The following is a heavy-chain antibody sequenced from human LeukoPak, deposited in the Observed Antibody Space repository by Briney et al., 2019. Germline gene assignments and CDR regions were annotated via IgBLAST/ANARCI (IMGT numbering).Heavy chain of an antibody. CDR3: ARAPRIRAERRLEEFDY. V-gene: IGHV3-30*04. Sequence: PGRSLRLSCAASGFTFSDYAMHWVRQAPGKGLEWVAVLSYDGSNKYYADSVRGRFTISRDNSKNTLYLQMNSLRTEDTAVYYCARAPRIRAERRLEEFDYWGQGTLVTVSS. J-gene: IGHJ4*02. CDR1: GFTFSDYA. CDR2: LSYDGSNK. D-gene: IGHD1-1*01.